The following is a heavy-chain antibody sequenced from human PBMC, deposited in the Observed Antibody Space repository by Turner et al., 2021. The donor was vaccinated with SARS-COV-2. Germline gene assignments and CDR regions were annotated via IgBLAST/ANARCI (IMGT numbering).Heavy chain of an antibody. CDR2: ISSSASTI. J-gene: IGHJ4*02. Sequence: EVQLVESGGGLVQPGGSLRLSCTASGFPFPTYEMNWVRQAPGKGLEWVSYISSSASTIYYADSVKGRFTISSDNAKNSLYLQMNSLRAEDTALYYCARVYSSSSGKGVDYWGQGTLVTVSS. CDR1: GFPFPTYE. D-gene: IGHD6-13*01. V-gene: IGHV3-48*03. CDR3: ARVYSSSSGKGVDY.